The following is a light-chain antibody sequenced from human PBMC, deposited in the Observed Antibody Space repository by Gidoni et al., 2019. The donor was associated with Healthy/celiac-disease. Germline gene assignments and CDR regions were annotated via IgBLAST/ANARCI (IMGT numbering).Light chain of an antibody. J-gene: IGKJ2*03. CDR3: QQSYSTPPYS. CDR1: QSISSY. Sequence: DIQMTQSPSSLSASVGDRVTITCRASQSISSYLNWYQQKPGKAPKLLIDAASSLQSGVPSRFSGSGSGTDFTRTISSLQPEDFATYYCQQSYSTPPYSFGQGTRLEIK. V-gene: IGKV1-39*01. CDR2: AAS.